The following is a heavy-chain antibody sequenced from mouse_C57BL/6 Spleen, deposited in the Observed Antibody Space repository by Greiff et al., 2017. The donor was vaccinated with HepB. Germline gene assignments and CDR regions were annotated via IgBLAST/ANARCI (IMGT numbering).Heavy chain of an antibody. Sequence: EVKLQESGPGLVKPSQSLSLTCSVTGYSITSGYYWNRIRQFPGNKLEWMGYISYDGSNNYNPSLKNRISITRDTSKNQFFLKLNSVTTEDTATYYCAIITTVVEGYAMDYWGQGTSVTVSS. CDR2: ISYDGSN. CDR1: GYSITSGYY. D-gene: IGHD1-1*01. V-gene: IGHV3-6*01. J-gene: IGHJ4*01. CDR3: AIITTVVEGYAMDY.